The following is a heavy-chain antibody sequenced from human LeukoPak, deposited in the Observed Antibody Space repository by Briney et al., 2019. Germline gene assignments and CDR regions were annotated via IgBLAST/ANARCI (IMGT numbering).Heavy chain of an antibody. CDR3: ARERPGYFDWVDAFDI. CDR2: IYTSGST. J-gene: IGHJ3*02. CDR1: GGSISSYY. Sequence: SETLSLTCTVSGGSISSYYWSWIRQPAGKGLEWIGRIYTSGSTNYNPSLKSRVTMSVDTSKNQFSLKLSSVTAAGTAVYYCARERPGYFDWVDAFDIWGQGTMVTVSS. V-gene: IGHV4-4*07. D-gene: IGHD3-9*01.